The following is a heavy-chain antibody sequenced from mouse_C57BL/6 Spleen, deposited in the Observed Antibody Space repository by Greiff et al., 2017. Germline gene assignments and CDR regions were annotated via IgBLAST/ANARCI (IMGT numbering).Heavy chain of an antibody. V-gene: IGHV8-12*01. D-gene: IGHD1-1*01. CDR2: IYWDDDK. J-gene: IGHJ3*01. CDR3: ARDYYGSSYGFAY. CDR1: GFSLSTSGMG. Sequence: QVTLKESGPGILQSSQTLSLTCSFSGFSLSTSGMGVSWLRQPSGKGLEWLAHIYWDDDKRDNPYLKSRLTISKDTSKNQVFLKITSVDTADTATYYWARDYYGSSYGFAYWGQGTLVTVSA.